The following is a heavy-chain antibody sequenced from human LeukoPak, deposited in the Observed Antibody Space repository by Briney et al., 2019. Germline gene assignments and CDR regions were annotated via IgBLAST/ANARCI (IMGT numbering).Heavy chain of an antibody. D-gene: IGHD2-15*01. Sequence: SETLSLTCTVSGGSISSYYWSWIRQPPGKGLEWIGYIYYSGSTSYNPSLKSRVTISVDTSKNQFSLKLSSVTAADTAVYYCARHVLEGSQGIDYWGQGTLVTVSS. J-gene: IGHJ4*02. CDR3: ARHVLEGSQGIDY. CDR2: IYYSGST. V-gene: IGHV4-59*08. CDR1: GGSISSYY.